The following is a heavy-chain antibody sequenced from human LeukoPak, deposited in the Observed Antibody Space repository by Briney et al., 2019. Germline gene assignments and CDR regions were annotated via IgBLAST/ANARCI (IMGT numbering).Heavy chain of an antibody. CDR3: ARGRDLVHNAFAI. CDR2: IYYSGST. Sequence: PSQTLSLTCTVSGGPISSGSYYWGWIRQPPGKGLEWIGSIYYSGSTYYNPSLKSRLTISVDTSKNQFSLKLNSVTAADTAVYYCARGRDLVHNAFAIWGQGTMVTVSS. CDR1: GGPISSGSYY. D-gene: IGHD6-13*01. J-gene: IGHJ3*02. V-gene: IGHV4-39*07.